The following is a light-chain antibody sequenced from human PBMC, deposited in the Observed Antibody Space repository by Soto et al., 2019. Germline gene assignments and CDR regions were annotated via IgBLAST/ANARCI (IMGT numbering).Light chain of an antibody. J-gene: IGLJ2*01. CDR1: SSDLGGYNY. CDR3: SSYAGNNNLV. CDR2: DVT. V-gene: IGLV2-8*01. Sequence: QSALTQPPSASGSPGQSVTISCTGASSDLGGYNYVSWYQQHPGKAPKVIIYDVTKRPSGVPDRFSGSKSGNTASLTVSGLQAEDEADYYCSSYAGNNNLVFGGGTKVTVL.